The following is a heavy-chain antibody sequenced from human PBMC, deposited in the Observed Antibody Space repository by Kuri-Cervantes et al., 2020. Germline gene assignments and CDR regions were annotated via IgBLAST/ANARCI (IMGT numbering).Heavy chain of an antibody. CDR3: ARDRVVPAFESLMDWAQYYYYGMDV. D-gene: IGHD2-2*01. J-gene: IGHJ6*02. V-gene: IGHV3-33*01. Sequence: SCAASGFTFSSYGMHWVRQAPGKGLEWVAVIWYDGSNKYYADSVKGRFTISRDNSKNTLYLQMNSLRAEDTAVYYCARDRVVPAFESLMDWAQYYYYGMDVWGQGTTVTVSS. CDR1: GFTFSSYG. CDR2: IWYDGSNK.